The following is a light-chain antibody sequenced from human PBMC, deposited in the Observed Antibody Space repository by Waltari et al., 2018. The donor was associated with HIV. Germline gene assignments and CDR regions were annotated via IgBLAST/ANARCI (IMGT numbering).Light chain of an antibody. CDR2: QDN. J-gene: IGLJ2*01. CDR1: KLRDKY. Sequence: SSELTQPPSVSVSPGQTASITCSGHKLRDKYVCWSQQKPGQSPVLVIYQDNNRPSGIPERFSGSNSGNTATLTISGTQALDEADYYCQAWDSSTAIFGGGTELTVL. V-gene: IGLV3-1*01. CDR3: QAWDSSTAI.